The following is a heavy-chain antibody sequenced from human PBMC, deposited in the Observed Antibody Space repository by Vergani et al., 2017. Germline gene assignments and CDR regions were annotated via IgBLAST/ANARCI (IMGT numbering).Heavy chain of an antibody. V-gene: IGHV3-23*01. D-gene: IGHD4-11*01. CDR1: GFTFSSYA. CDR3: ANALDYSNYFFLQTYYYYYGMDV. CDR2: ISGSGGST. J-gene: IGHJ6*02. Sequence: EVQLLESGGGLVQPGGSLRLSCAASGFTFSSYAMSWVRQAPGKGLEWVSAISGSGGSTYYADSVKGRFTISRDNSKNTLYLQMNSLRAEDTAVYYCANALDYSNYFFLQTYYYYYGMDVWGQGTTVTVSS.